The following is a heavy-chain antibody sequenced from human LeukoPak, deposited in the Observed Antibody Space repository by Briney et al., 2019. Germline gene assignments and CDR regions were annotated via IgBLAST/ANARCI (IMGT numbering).Heavy chain of an antibody. CDR3: ASTSFEYSSDWYGFDY. Sequence: ASVKVSCKASGYTFTSYGISWVRQAPGQGLEWMGWISAYNGNTNYAQKLQGRVTMTTDTSTSTAYMELRSLRSEDTAVYYCASTSFEYSSDWYGFDYWGQGTLVTVSS. CDR2: ISAYNGNT. D-gene: IGHD6-13*01. J-gene: IGHJ4*02. CDR1: GYTFTSYG. V-gene: IGHV1-18*01.